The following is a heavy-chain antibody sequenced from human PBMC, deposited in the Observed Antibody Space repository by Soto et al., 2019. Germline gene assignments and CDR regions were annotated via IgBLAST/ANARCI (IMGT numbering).Heavy chain of an antibody. V-gene: IGHV1-18*04. Sequence: QVRLVQSGSELRKPGASVKVSCKASGYTFTSNSITWVRQAPGQGLEWMGWISTSSGNTKFAQKFQGRVPLTTDTSPSTAYMELTSLRSDDTAVYYCARGGGYAVDYWGQGTLVTVST. CDR1: GYTFTSNS. D-gene: IGHD5-12*01. J-gene: IGHJ4*02. CDR2: ISTSSGNT. CDR3: ARGGGYAVDY.